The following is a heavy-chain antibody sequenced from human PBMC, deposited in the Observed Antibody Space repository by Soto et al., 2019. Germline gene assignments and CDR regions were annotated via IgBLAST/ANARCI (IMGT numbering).Heavy chain of an antibody. CDR2: FDPEDGET. CDR1: GYNLTELS. Sequence: ASVKVSCKVSGYNLTELSMHWVRQAPGKGLEWMGGFDPEDGETSYAQKFQGRVTMTRDTSTSTVYMELSSLRSEDTAVYYCAREADYGDYESWGQGTLVTVSS. J-gene: IGHJ5*02. CDR3: AREADYGDYES. V-gene: IGHV1-24*01. D-gene: IGHD4-17*01.